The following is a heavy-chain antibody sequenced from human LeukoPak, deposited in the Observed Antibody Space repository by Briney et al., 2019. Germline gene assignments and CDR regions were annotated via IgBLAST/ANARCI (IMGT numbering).Heavy chain of an antibody. D-gene: IGHD4-17*01. J-gene: IGHJ3*01. CDR1: GASISSESDY. CDR2: IYYGGNT. V-gene: IGHV4-39*07. CDR3: ASPRRGYRDYHDALDL. Sequence: PSETLSLTCTVSGASISSESDYWGWIRQPPGKGLEWIGSIYYGGNTYYNPSLKSRVTISVDTSKNQFSLKLSSVTAADTAIYYCASPRRGYRDYHDALDLWGQGTKVTVSS.